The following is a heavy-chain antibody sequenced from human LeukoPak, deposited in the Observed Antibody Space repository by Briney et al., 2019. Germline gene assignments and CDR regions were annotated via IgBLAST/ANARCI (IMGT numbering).Heavy chain of an antibody. V-gene: IGHV3-21*01. CDR2: ISSSSYI. D-gene: IGHD5-24*01. CDR1: GFTFSSYS. CDR3: AREDNEDGYNSFDY. Sequence: PGGSLRLSCAASGFTFSSYSMNWVRQAPGKGLEWVSSISSSSYIYYADSVKGRFTISRDNAKNSLYLQMNSLRAEDTAVYYCAREDNEDGYNSFDYWGQGTLVTVSS. J-gene: IGHJ4*02.